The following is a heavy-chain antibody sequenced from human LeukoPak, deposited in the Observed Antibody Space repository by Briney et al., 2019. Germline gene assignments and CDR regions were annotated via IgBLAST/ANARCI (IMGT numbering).Heavy chain of an antibody. J-gene: IGHJ4*02. D-gene: IGHD6-13*01. CDR2: ISGTGGST. CDR3: AKDHSSWAPVDY. CDR1: EFTFSTYA. Sequence: PGGSLRLSCAASEFTFSTYAMSWFRQAPGKGLEWVSIISGTGGSTYYADSVKGRFTISRDNSKNMPYLQMNSLRAEDTALYYCAKDHSSWAPVDYWGQGTLVTVSS. V-gene: IGHV3-23*01.